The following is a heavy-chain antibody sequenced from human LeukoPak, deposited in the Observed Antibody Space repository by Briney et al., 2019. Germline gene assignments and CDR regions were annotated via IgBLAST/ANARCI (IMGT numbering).Heavy chain of an antibody. V-gene: IGHV4-39*07. D-gene: IGHD3-3*01. Sequence: SETLSLTCTVSGGSIRSSYYYWGWIRQPPGKGLEWIGSIYDSGSTYYNPSLKSRVTISVDTSKNQFSLKLSSVTAADTAVYYCARVAYYDFWSGYYGGYFDYWGQGTLVTVSS. CDR1: GGSIRSSYYY. CDR2: IYDSGST. J-gene: IGHJ4*02. CDR3: ARVAYYDFWSGYYGGYFDY.